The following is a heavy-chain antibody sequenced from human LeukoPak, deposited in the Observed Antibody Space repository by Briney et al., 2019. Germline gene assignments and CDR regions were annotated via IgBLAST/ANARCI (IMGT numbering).Heavy chain of an antibody. D-gene: IGHD2-15*01. CDR2: INSDGSST. J-gene: IGHJ4*02. CDR1: RFTFSSYW. V-gene: IGHV3-74*01. CDR3: ATSTYCSGGSCYSRTFQY. Sequence: GGSLRLSCAASRFTFSSYWMHWVRQAPGKGLVWVSRINSDGSSTSYADSVKGRFTISRDNAKNTLYLQMNSLRAEDPAVYYCATSTYCSGGSCYSRTFQYWGQGTLVTVSS.